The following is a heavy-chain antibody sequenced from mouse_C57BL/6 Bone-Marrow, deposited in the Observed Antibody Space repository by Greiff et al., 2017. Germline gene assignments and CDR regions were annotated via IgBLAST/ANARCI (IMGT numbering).Heavy chain of an antibody. CDR2: IDPETGGT. D-gene: IGHD2-4*01. J-gene: IGHJ3*01. V-gene: IGHV1-15*01. CDR3: TSYDYDVSWFAY. CDR1: GYTFTDYE. Sequence: QVQLQQSGAELVRPGASVTLSCKASGYTFTDYEMHWVKQTPVHGLEWIGAIDPETGGTAYNQKFKGKAILTADTSSSTAYMELRSLTSEDSAVYYCTSYDYDVSWFAYWDQGTLVTVSA.